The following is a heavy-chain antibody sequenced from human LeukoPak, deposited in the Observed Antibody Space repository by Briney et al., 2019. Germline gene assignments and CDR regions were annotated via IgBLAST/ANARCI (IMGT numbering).Heavy chain of an antibody. D-gene: IGHD3-10*01. V-gene: IGHV1-8*02. Sequence: ASVKVSCKSSGFTFTDHYIHWVRQGPGQGLEWMGWMNPNSGNTGYAQKFQGRVTMTRNTSISTAYMELSSLRSEDTAVYYCARVHGSGSYDIDYWGQGTLVTVSS. CDR2: MNPNSGNT. J-gene: IGHJ4*02. CDR3: ARVHGSGSYDIDY. CDR1: GFTFTDHY.